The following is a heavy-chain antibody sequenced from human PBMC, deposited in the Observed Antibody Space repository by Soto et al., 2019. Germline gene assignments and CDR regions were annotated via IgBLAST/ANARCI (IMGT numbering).Heavy chain of an antibody. CDR3: ALFGIRREDDY. Sequence: ASVKVSCKASGYTFTSYAMRWVRQAPGQRLEWMGWINAGNGNTKYSQKFQGRVTITRDTSASTAYMELSSLRSEDTAVYYCALFGIRREDDYWGQGTLVTVSS. CDR2: INAGNGNT. CDR1: GYTFTSYA. D-gene: IGHD3-10*01. V-gene: IGHV1-3*01. J-gene: IGHJ4*02.